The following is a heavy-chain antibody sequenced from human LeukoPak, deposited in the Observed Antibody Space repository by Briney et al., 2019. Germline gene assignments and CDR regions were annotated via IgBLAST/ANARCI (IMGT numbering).Heavy chain of an antibody. J-gene: IGHJ5*02. V-gene: IGHV3-66*01. CDR1: GFIVSSNY. D-gene: IGHD1-26*01. CDR2: IYSGGRT. Sequence: GGSLRLSCAASGFIVSSNYMSWVRQAPGKGLEWVSVIYSGGRTYYADSVEGRFTISRDNSKNTLYLQMNSLRAEDTAVYYCARGWGGSPLGWFDPWGQGTLVTVSS. CDR3: ARGWGGSPLGWFDP.